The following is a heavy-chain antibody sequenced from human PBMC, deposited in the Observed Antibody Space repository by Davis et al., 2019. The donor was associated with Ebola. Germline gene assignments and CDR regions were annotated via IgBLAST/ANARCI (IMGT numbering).Heavy chain of an antibody. CDR2: INPNSGNT. V-gene: IGHV1-8*01. D-gene: IGHD2-8*02. CDR1: GYTFTSYD. Sequence: ASVKVSCKASGYTFTSYDINWVRQATGQRLEWMGWINPNSGNTNYAQKFQGRVTITRNTSISTAYMELSSLRSEDTAVYYCARIYCTGGVCYRQGFDPWGQGTLVTVSS. CDR3: ARIYCTGGVCYRQGFDP. J-gene: IGHJ5*02.